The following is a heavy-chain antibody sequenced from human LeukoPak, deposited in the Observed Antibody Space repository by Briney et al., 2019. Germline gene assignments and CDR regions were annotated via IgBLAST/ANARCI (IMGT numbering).Heavy chain of an antibody. CDR3: ARAGDGGGRYGGLIDY. V-gene: IGHV4-59*01. CDR2: IYYSGST. CDR1: GGSITNYY. Sequence: SETLSLTCTVSGGSITNYYWSWIRQPPGKGLEWIGYIYYSGSTYYNPSLKSRVTISLDTSKNQFSPKLSSVTAADTAVYYCARAGDGGGRYGGLIDYWGQGTLVTVSS. D-gene: IGHD5-24*01. J-gene: IGHJ4*02.